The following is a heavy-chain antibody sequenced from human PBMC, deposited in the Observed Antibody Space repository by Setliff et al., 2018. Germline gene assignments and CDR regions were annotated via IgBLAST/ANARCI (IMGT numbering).Heavy chain of an antibody. J-gene: IGHJ3*02. V-gene: IGHV3-21*04. D-gene: IGHD3-10*01. Sequence: GGSLRLSCAASGFTFSSYSMNWVRQAPGKGLEWVSFISSSGSYIYYGDSVKGRFTISRDNSNNTPYLQMDSLRADDTAIYYCVKDSSGRDAFDIWGQGTMVTVSS. CDR2: ISSSGSYI. CDR3: VKDSSGRDAFDI. CDR1: GFTFSSYS.